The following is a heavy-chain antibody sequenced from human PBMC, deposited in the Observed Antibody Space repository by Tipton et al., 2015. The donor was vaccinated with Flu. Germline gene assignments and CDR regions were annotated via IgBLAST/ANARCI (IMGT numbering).Heavy chain of an antibody. J-gene: IGHJ4*02. CDR2: INWNGGSK. Sequence: GSLRLSCEASGFTFDDYAMNWVRQPPGKGLEWVSNINWNGGSKGYADSVKGRFTISRDNAKNSLYLEMNTLRAEDTGLYFCARGDLLGHNYFDYWGQGAPVTVSS. D-gene: IGHD5-24*01. CDR3: ARGDLLGHNYFDY. V-gene: IGHV3-20*04. CDR1: GFTFDDYA.